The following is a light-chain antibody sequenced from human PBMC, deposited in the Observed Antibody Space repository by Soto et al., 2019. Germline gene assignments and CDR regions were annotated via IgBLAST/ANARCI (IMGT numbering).Light chain of an antibody. J-gene: IGKJ3*01. Sequence: DIQMTQSPSTLSASVGDRVTITCRASQSVSSWLAWYQQKPGRAPNLLIYDASSLVGGVPARFSGSGSGTEFTLTISSLQPDDFATYFCQQYKSSPFSFDPGTKVDIK. V-gene: IGKV1-5*01. CDR1: QSVSSW. CDR2: DAS. CDR3: QQYKSSPFS.